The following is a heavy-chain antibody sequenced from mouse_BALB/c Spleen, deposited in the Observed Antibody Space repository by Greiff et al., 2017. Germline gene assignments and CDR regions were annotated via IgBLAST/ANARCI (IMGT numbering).Heavy chain of an antibody. D-gene: IGHD1-1*01. CDR2: IYPGGGYT. CDR1: GYTFTNYW. Sequence: QVHVKQSGAELVRPGTSVKISCKASGYTFTNYWLGWVKQRPGHGLEWIGDIYPGGGYTNYNEKFKGKATLTADTSSSTAYMQLSSLTSEDSAVYFCARNYYGSLFAYWGQGTLVTVSA. CDR3: ARNYYGSLFAY. V-gene: IGHV1-63*02. J-gene: IGHJ3*01.